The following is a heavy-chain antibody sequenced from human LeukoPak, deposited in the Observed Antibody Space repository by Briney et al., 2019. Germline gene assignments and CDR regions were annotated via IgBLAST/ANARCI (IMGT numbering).Heavy chain of an antibody. CDR2: ISGSGGST. Sequence: GGSLRLSCAASGLTVSSNYMSWVRQAPGKGLEWVSAISGSGGSTYYADSVKGRFTISRDNSKNTLYLQMNSLRAEDTAVYYCAKLYCSSTSCYHGGLYFDYWGQGTLVTVSS. CDR1: GLTVSSNY. CDR3: AKLYCSSTSCYHGGLYFDY. D-gene: IGHD2-2*01. J-gene: IGHJ4*02. V-gene: IGHV3-23*01.